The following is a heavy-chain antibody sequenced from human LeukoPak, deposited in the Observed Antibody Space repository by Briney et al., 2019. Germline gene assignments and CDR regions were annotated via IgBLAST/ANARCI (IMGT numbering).Heavy chain of an antibody. CDR1: GYTFTAFY. D-gene: IGHD6-13*01. CDR2: INPNSGTT. J-gene: IGHJ5*02. Sequence: ASVKVSCKASGYTFTAFYMHWVRQAPGQGLEWMGWINPNSGTTNYAQKFQGRVTMTRDTSISTAYMELSRLRSDDTAVYYCARAHLIAAAGYNWFDPWGQGTLVTVSS. V-gene: IGHV1-2*02. CDR3: ARAHLIAAAGYNWFDP.